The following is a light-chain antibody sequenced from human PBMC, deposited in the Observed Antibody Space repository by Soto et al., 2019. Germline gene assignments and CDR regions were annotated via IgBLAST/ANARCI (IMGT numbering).Light chain of an antibody. CDR2: DAS. CDR3: QQRSNWPPKIT. CDR1: QSVSSY. Sequence: IVFAQSSATPSFSSREKATLSCRAIQSVSSYLAWYQQKPGQAPRLLIYDASNRATGIPARFSGSGSGTDFTLTISSLEPEDFAVYYCQQRSNWPPKITFGQGTRLEIK. J-gene: IGKJ5*01. V-gene: IGKV3-11*01.